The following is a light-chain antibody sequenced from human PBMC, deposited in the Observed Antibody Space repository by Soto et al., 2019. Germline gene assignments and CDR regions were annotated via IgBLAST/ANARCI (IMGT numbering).Light chain of an antibody. CDR1: QSVSSSY. V-gene: IGKV3-20*01. Sequence: EIVLTQSPGTLSLSPGERATLSFSASQSVSSSYLAWYQQKPGQAPRLLIYGASSRATGIPDRFSGSGSGTEFTLTISSLQSEDLTVYYCQQYNTWPWTFGQGTKVDI. CDR2: GAS. J-gene: IGKJ1*01. CDR3: QQYNTWPWT.